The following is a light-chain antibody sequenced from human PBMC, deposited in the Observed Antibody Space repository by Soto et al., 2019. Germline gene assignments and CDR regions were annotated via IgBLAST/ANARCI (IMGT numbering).Light chain of an antibody. CDR3: QQYNNWPRA. V-gene: IGKV3-15*01. CDR2: GAS. J-gene: IGKJ1*01. Sequence: IVMTQSPATVSVSPGGRGTLSCRASQTFNSNLAWYQQKPGQAPRLLLYGASTRANGITDRFSGSGSGTEFTLNISSLQYEDFDVYYCQQYNNWPRALAQGTNVDIK. CDR1: QTFNSN.